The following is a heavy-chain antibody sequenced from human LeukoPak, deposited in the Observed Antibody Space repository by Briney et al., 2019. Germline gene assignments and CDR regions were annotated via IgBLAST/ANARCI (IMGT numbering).Heavy chain of an antibody. CDR3: ARDYCSSTSCYASLDY. D-gene: IGHD2-2*01. CDR1: GFTFSSYW. V-gene: IGHV3-21*01. CDR2: ISSSSSYI. J-gene: IGHJ4*02. Sequence: GGSLRLSCAASGFTFSSYWMSWVRQAPGKGLEWVSSISSSSSYIYYADSVKGRFTISRDNAKNSLYLQMNSLRAEDTAVYYCARDYCSSTSCYASLDYWGQGTLVTVSS.